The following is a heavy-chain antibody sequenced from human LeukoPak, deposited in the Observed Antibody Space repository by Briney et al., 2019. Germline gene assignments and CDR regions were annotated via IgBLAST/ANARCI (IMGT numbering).Heavy chain of an antibody. Sequence: PSETLSLTCTVSGGSISSYYWSWIRQPPGKGLEWIGYIYYSGSINYNPSLKSRVTISVDTSKNQFSLKLSSVTAADTAVYYCARHDTTITMIVGERVLDIWGQGTMVTVSS. J-gene: IGHJ3*02. CDR1: GGSISSYY. CDR3: ARHDTTITMIVGERVLDI. D-gene: IGHD3-22*01. CDR2: IYYSGSI. V-gene: IGHV4-59*08.